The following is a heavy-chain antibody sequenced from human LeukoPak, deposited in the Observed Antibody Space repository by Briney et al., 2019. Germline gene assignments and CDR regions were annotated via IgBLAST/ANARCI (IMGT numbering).Heavy chain of an antibody. J-gene: IGHJ3*02. V-gene: IGHV1-69*04. CDR1: GGTFSSYA. Sequence: SVKVSCKASGGTFSSYAISWVRQAPGQGLEWMGRIIPILGIANYAQKFQGRVTITADKSTSTAYMELSSLRSEDTAVYYCARNPTVTNILPRGAFDIWGQGTMVTVSS. CDR2: IIPILGIA. D-gene: IGHD4-17*01. CDR3: ARNPTVTNILPRGAFDI.